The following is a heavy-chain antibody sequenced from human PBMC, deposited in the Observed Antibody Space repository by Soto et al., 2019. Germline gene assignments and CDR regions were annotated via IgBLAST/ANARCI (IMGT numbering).Heavy chain of an antibody. CDR1: GFSFSAHD. V-gene: IGHV3-48*03. Sequence: EVQLVESGGGLVQPGGSLRLSCAASGFSFSAHDLNWVSQAPGKGLEWISYIDPSGNTMHYADSVKGRFTISRDNAKNSLYLQMNSLRAEDTAVYYCARDTPGLEDFDYWGQGTLVTVSS. CDR2: IDPSGNTM. CDR3: ARDTPGLEDFDY. D-gene: IGHD3-22*01. J-gene: IGHJ4*02.